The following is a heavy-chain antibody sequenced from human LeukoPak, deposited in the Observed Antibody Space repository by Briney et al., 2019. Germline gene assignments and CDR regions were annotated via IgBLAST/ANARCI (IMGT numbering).Heavy chain of an antibody. CDR2: INPNSGGT. Sequence: ASVKVSCKASGYTFTGYYMHWVRQAPGQGLEWMGWINPNSGGTNYAQKFQGRVTMTRDTSISTAYMELSRLRSDDTAVYYCAREGAGERGYYYVGWHFDLWGRGTLVTVSS. J-gene: IGHJ2*01. D-gene: IGHD3-22*01. V-gene: IGHV1-2*02. CDR1: GYTFTGYY. CDR3: AREGAGERGYYYVGWHFDL.